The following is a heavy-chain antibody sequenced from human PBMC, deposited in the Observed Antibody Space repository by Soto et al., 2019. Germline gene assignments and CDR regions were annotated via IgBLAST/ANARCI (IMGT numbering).Heavy chain of an antibody. D-gene: IGHD3-10*01. CDR2: IRQDGVEK. J-gene: IGHJ4*02. Sequence: EVQLVESGGGLVQPGGSLRLSCATSGFRFSNYWMSWVRQAPGKRPEWVANIRQDGVEKYYVGSVRGRFTISRDNANSSLYLQVNSLRAEDTALYYCARDRGVERSDFWGQGTLVTVSS. CDR3: ARDRGVERSDF. V-gene: IGHV3-7*01. CDR1: GFRFSNYW.